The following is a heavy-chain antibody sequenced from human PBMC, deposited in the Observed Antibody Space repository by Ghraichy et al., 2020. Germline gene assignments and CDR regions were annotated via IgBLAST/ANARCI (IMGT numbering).Heavy chain of an antibody. V-gene: IGHV4-34*01. CDR3: ARPHGRSDVPAAMAWFDP. Sequence: SETLSLTCAVYGGSFSGYYWSWIRQPPGKGLEWIGEINHSGSTNYNPSLKSRVTISVDTSKNQFSLKLSSVTAADTAVYYCARPHGRSDVPAAMAWFDPWGQGTLVTVSS. D-gene: IGHD2-2*01. J-gene: IGHJ5*02. CDR2: INHSGST. CDR1: GGSFSGYY.